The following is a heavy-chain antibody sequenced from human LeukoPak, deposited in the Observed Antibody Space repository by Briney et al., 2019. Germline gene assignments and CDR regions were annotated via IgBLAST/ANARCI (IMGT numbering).Heavy chain of an antibody. CDR1: GFTFSSYG. CDR2: INPSGGST. CDR3: ARGYYDFWSGYSENPAMWFDP. J-gene: IGHJ5*02. V-gene: IGHV1-46*01. Sequence: PGGSLRLSCAASGFTFSSYGMHWVRQAPGQGLEWMGIINPSGGSTSYAQKFQGRVTMTRDTSTSTVYMELSSLRSEDTAVYYCARGYYDFWSGYSENPAMWFDPWGQGTLVTVSS. D-gene: IGHD3-3*01.